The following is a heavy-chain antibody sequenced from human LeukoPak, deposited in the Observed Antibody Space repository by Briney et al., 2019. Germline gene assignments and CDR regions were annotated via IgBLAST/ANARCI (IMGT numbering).Heavy chain of an antibody. V-gene: IGHV4-59*02. Sequence: SETLSLTCTVSGDSVTTYYWSWIRQPPGKGLEWLGYIYYSGSATYNPSLKSRVTISVDTSKNQFSLKLSSVTAADTAVYYCARDSPRIAAAGTGDNAFDIWGQGTMVTVSS. CDR3: ARDSPRIAAAGTGDNAFDI. D-gene: IGHD6-13*01. J-gene: IGHJ3*02. CDR1: GDSVTTYY. CDR2: IYYSGSA.